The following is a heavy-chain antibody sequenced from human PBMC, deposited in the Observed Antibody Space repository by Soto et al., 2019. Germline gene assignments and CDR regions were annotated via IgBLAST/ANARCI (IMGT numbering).Heavy chain of an antibody. V-gene: IGHV1-69*01. CDR2: IIPVFGTA. D-gene: IGHD1-26*01. Sequence: QVQLVQSGAEVKKPGSSVKVSCKASGGTFSSYSINWVRQAPGQGLEWMGGIIPVFGTANYAQNFHGRVTIIADESTSTAYMELSSRRSADTAVYDCARDGGRHSGGIDYWGQGTLVTVSS. CDR1: GGTFSSYS. J-gene: IGHJ4*02. CDR3: ARDGGRHSGGIDY.